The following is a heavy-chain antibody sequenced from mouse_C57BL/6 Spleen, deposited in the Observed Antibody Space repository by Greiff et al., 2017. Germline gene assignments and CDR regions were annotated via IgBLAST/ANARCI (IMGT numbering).Heavy chain of an antibody. CDR2: IDPSDSYT. V-gene: IGHV1-69*01. CDR3: ARREITTVVATWNYAMDY. Sequence: QVQLQQPGAELVMPGASVKLSCKASGYTFTSYWMHWVKQRPGQGLEWIGEIDPSDSYTNYNQKFKGKSTLTVDKSSSTAYMQLSSLTSEDSAVYYCARREITTVVATWNYAMDYWGQGTSVTFSS. CDR1: GYTFTSYW. J-gene: IGHJ4*01. D-gene: IGHD1-1*01.